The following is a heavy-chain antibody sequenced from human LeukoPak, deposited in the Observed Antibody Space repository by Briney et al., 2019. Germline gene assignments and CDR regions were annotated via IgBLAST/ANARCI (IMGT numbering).Heavy chain of an antibody. CDR2: INPNSGGT. D-gene: IGHD4-17*01. V-gene: IGHV1-2*02. Sequence: ASVKVSCKASGYTFTGYYMHWVRQAPGQGLEWMGWINPNSGGTNYAQKFQGRVTMTRDTSTSTVYMELSSLGSEDTAVYYCARVPHLATVTSPGYFDYWGQGTLVTVSS. J-gene: IGHJ4*02. CDR3: ARVPHLATVTSPGYFDY. CDR1: GYTFTGYY.